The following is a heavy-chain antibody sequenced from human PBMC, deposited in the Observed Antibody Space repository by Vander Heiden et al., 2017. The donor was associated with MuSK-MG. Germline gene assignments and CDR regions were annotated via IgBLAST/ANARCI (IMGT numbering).Heavy chain of an antibody. Sequence: QVQLVESGGGVVQPGRSLRLSCAASGFTFSSSGMHWVRQAPGKGLEWVAVISYDGSNKYYADSVKGRFTISRDNSKNTLYLQMNSLRAEDTAVYYCAKGSYYDILTGSDIDYWGQGTLVTVSS. D-gene: IGHD3-9*01. J-gene: IGHJ4*02. CDR1: GFTFSSSG. CDR3: AKGSYYDILTGSDIDY. V-gene: IGHV3-30*18. CDR2: ISYDGSNK.